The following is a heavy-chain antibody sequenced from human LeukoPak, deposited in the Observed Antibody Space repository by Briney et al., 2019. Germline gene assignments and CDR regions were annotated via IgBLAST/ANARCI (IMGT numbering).Heavy chain of an antibody. CDR1: GGTFISYA. V-gene: IGHV1-69*05. J-gene: IGHJ4*02. D-gene: IGHD6-13*01. Sequence: SVKVSCKASGGTFISYAISWLRQAPGQGLEWMGRIIPIFGTASYAQKFQGRVTITTDESTSTAYMELSSLRFEDTPVYYCARRRYSSSWSLVDGGQGTLVTVSS. CDR2: IIPIFGTA. CDR3: ARRRYSSSWSLVD.